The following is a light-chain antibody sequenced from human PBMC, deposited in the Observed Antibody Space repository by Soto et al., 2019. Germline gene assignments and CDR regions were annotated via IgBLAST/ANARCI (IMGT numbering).Light chain of an antibody. Sequence: EIVLTQSPGTLSLSPGERATLSCRASQSVSSSYLAWYQQKPGQAPRLLIYGASSRATGIPDRFSGSGSGTDFTLTISRLENEDFAAYYCQQYGSSPLTFGGGTKV. CDR1: QSVSSSY. V-gene: IGKV3-20*01. CDR3: QQYGSSPLT. CDR2: GAS. J-gene: IGKJ4*01.